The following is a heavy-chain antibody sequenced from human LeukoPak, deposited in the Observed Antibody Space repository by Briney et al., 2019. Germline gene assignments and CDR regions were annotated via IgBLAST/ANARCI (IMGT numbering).Heavy chain of an antibody. CDR2: ISSSSSYI. D-gene: IGHD5-24*01. V-gene: IGHV3-21*01. CDR1: GFTFSSYS. CDR3: AKDGPVVRWGIDY. J-gene: IGHJ4*02. Sequence: PGGSLRLSCAASGFTFSSYSMNWVRQAPGKGLEWVSSISSSSSYIYYADSVKGRFTISRDNAKNSLYLQMNSLRAEDTAVYYCAKDGPVVRWGIDYWGQGTLVTVSS.